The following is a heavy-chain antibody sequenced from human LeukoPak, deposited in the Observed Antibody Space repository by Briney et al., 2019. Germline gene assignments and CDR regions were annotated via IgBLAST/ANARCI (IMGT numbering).Heavy chain of an antibody. D-gene: IGHD6-6*01. J-gene: IGHJ5*02. CDR3: ARYKYSSSGGNWFDP. Sequence: SETLSLTCTVSGGSISSGGYYWSWIRQHPGKGLECIGYIYYSGSSYYNPSLKRRVTISVDTSKNQFSLKLSSVTAADTAVYYCARYKYSSSGGNWFDPWGQGTLVTVSS. CDR2: IYYSGSS. CDR1: GGSISSGGYY. V-gene: IGHV4-31*03.